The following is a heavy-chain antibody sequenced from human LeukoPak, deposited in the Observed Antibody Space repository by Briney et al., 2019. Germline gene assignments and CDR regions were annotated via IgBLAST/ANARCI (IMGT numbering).Heavy chain of an antibody. D-gene: IGHD3-10*01. CDR2: INHSGST. CDR3: ARLIRRFGVFNWFDP. J-gene: IGHJ5*02. CDR1: GGSLSDYY. V-gene: IGHV4-34*01. Sequence: SETLSLTCAVYGGSLSDYYWSWIRQPPGKGLEWIGEINHSGSTNYNPSLKSRVTISVDTSKNQFSLKLSSVTAADTAVYYCARLIRRFGVFNWFDPWGQGTLVTVSS.